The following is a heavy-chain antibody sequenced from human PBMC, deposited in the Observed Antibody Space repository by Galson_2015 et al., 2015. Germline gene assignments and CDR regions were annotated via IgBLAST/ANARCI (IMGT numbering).Heavy chain of an antibody. D-gene: IGHD2-2*01. V-gene: IGHV1-8*01. CDR1: GYTFTSYV. CDR3: ARRNVVSTPDY. Sequence: SCKASGYTFTSYVINWVRQAIGQGLEWMGWMNPSSGNTGYAQKFQGRVTMTRNTSISTAYMELSSLRSEDTAVYYCARRNVVSTPDYWGQGTLVTVSS. J-gene: IGHJ4*02. CDR2: MNPSSGNT.